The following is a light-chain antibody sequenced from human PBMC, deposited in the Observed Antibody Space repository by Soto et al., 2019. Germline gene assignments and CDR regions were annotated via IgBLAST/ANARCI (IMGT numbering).Light chain of an antibody. J-gene: IGKJ5*01. Sequence: EIVLTQSPGTLSLSPGERATLSCRASQSFSSYLACYQQKPGQAPRLLIYAASKWATCIPAGFSGGRSGTDFTLAISSLVPEDFAVYYCQQRGKWPPGITFGQGTRLEIK. CDR2: AAS. CDR1: QSFSSY. CDR3: QQRGKWPPGIT. V-gene: IGKV3-11*01.